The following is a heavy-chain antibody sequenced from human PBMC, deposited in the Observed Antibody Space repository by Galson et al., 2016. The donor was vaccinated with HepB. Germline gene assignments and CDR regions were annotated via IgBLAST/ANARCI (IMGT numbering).Heavy chain of an antibody. CDR1: GDPMTRGDYY. V-gene: IGHV4-31*03. D-gene: IGHD5-24*01. CDR2: IYHTGRT. CDR3: ARRDLMRPHVFDF. Sequence: TLSLTCTVSGDPMTRGDYYWNWIRQYPEKGLEWIGYIYHTGRTHYNPSPKRRITISVDTSKNQFPLKLPSVTAADTAVYFCARRDLMRPHVFDFWGQGTMVTVSS. J-gene: IGHJ3*01.